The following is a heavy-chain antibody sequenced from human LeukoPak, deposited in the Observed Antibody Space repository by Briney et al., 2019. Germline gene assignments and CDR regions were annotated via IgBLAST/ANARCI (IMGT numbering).Heavy chain of an antibody. J-gene: IGHJ4*02. CDR3: AKDVNTAVDY. Sequence: PGGSLRLSCAASGFTFSTYAMSCVRQAPGKGLEWVPSIGSSGGFTYYADSVKGRFTISRDNSKNTLYLQMNSLRAEDTAVYFCAKDVNTAVDYWGQGTLVTVSS. V-gene: IGHV3-23*01. CDR2: IGSSGGFT. D-gene: IGHD5-18*01. CDR1: GFTFSTYA.